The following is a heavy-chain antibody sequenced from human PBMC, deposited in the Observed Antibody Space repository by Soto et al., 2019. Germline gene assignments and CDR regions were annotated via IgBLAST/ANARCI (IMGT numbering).Heavy chain of an antibody. CDR2: ISDDGDST. J-gene: IGHJ6*02. D-gene: IGHD2-2*01. CDR3: AKSLSTAVNYGLDV. CDR1: GFPFSDNA. V-gene: IGHV3-23*01. Sequence: EVQLLESGGALLQPGGSLRLSCGASGFPFSDNAMTWVRQAPGKGLEWVSSISDDGDSTYYADSVKGRFTISRDNSKNTLFLQMSSLGAEDTAVYYCAKSLSTAVNYGLDVWGQGTSVTVSS.